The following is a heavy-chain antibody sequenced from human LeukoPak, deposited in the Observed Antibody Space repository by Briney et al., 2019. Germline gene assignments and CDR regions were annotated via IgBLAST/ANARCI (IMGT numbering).Heavy chain of an antibody. D-gene: IGHD5-18*01. CDR3: TRDVRHSYGPPSDY. CDR2: IRSKGYGGTT. J-gene: IGHJ4*02. CDR1: GFTFNTNA. V-gene: IGHV3-49*04. Sequence: GGSLRLSYAASGFTFNTNAMSWVRQAPGKGLEWVGFIRSKGYGGTTEYAASVKGRFTISRDDFKSVAYLQMNSLITEDTAVYSCTRDVRHSYGPPSDYWGQGTLVIVSS.